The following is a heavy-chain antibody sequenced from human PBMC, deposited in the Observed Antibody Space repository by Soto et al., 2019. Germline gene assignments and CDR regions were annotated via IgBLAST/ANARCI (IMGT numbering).Heavy chain of an antibody. CDR2: IIPIFGTA. Sequence: SVKVSCKASGGTFSSYAISWVRQAPGQGLEWMGGIIPIFGTANYAQKFQGRVTITADKSTSTAYMELSSLRSEDTAVYYCARDRGSYYYFDYWGQGTLVTVSS. J-gene: IGHJ4*02. CDR3: ARDRGSYYYFDY. D-gene: IGHD1-26*01. CDR1: GGTFSSYA. V-gene: IGHV1-69*06.